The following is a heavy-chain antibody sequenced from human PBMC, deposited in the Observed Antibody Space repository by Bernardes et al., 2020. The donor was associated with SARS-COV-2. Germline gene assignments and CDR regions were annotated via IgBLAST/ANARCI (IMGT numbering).Heavy chain of an antibody. V-gene: IGHV3-30*03. CDR2: ISYDGSTE. J-gene: IGHJ2*01. D-gene: IGHD2-21*02. CDR3: ARRGIVVVTASGWYFDL. CDR1: GFTLSNYG. Sequence: GGSLRLSCAASGFTLSNYGMHWVRQAPGKGLEWVALISYDGSTEYYADSVKGRFTISRDNSKNTLYLQMNSLRAEDTAVYYCARRGIVVVTASGWYFDLWGRGTLVTVSS.